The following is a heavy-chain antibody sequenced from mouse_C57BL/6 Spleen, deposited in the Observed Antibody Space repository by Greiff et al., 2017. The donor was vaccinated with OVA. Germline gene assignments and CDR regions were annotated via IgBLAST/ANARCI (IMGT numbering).Heavy chain of an antibody. CDR2: IHPSDSDT. V-gene: IGHV1-74*01. CDR1: GYTFTSYW. Sequence: QVQLQQPGAELVKPGASVKVSCKASGYTFTSYWMHWVKQRPGQGLEWIGRIHPSDSDTNYNQKFKGKATLTVDKSSSTAYMQLSILPSEDSAVYYCAIMGDYDGGGFDYWGQGTTLTVSS. J-gene: IGHJ2*01. D-gene: IGHD2-4*01. CDR3: AIMGDYDGGGFDY.